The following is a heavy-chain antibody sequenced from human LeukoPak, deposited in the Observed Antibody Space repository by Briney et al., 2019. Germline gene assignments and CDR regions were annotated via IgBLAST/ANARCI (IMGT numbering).Heavy chain of an antibody. CDR2: IIPIFGTA. Sequence: ASVKVSCKASGGTFSSYAISWVRQAPGQGLEWMGGIIPIFGTANYAQKFQGRVTNTADESTSTAYMELSSLRSEDTAVYYCARWLGYCSSTSCYGGGWFDPWGQGTLVTVSS. CDR1: GGTFSSYA. D-gene: IGHD2-2*01. J-gene: IGHJ5*02. V-gene: IGHV1-69*13. CDR3: ARWLGYCSSTSCYGGGWFDP.